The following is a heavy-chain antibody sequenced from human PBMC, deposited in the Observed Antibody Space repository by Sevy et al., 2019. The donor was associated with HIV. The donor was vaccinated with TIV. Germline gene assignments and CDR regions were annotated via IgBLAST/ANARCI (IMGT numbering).Heavy chain of an antibody. J-gene: IGHJ3*02. CDR3: ARDGYYYDSSGYENTTGDAFDI. CDR2: TYYRSKWYN. D-gene: IGHD3-22*01. CDR1: GDSVSSNSAA. V-gene: IGHV6-1*01. Sequence: SQTLSLTCAISGDSVSSNSAAWNWIRQSPSRGLEWLGRTYYRSKWYNDYAVSVKSRITINPDTSKNQFSLQLNSVTPGETAVYYCARDGYYYDSSGYENTTGDAFDIWGQGTMVTVSS.